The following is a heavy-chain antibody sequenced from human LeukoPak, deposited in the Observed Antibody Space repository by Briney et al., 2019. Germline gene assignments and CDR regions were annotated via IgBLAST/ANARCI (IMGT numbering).Heavy chain of an antibody. CDR3: ARHGTSRIAAAGTFGY. V-gene: IGHV4-39*01. J-gene: IGHJ4*02. D-gene: IGHD6-13*01. CDR2: IYYSGST. Sequence: PSETLSLTCTVSGGSISSSSFYWGWIRQPPGKGLEWIGSIYYSGSTYYNPSLKSRVTISVDTSKNQFSLKLSSVTAADTAVYYCARHGTSRIAAAGTFGYWGQGTLVTVSS. CDR1: GGSISSSSFY.